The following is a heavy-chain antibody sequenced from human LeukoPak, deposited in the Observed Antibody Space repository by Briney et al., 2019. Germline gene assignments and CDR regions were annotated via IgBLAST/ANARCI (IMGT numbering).Heavy chain of an antibody. CDR2: TKQDGSEK. CDR3: ARVLSTAMDYYFDY. J-gene: IGHJ4*02. V-gene: IGHV3-7*01. Sequence: GGSLRLSCAASGFTFSSYWMSWVRQAPGKGLEWVANTKQDGSEKYYVDSVKGRFTISRDNAKNSLYLQMNSLRAEDTAVYYCARVLSTAMDYYFDYWGQGTLVTVSS. CDR1: GFTFSSYW. D-gene: IGHD5-18*01.